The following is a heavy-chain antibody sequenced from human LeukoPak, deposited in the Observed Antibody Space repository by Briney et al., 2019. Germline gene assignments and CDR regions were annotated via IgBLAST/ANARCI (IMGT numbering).Heavy chain of an antibody. CDR1: GFTFSSYG. CDR2: ISYDGSNK. CDR3: AKDQGSIAARPGGTNFDY. D-gene: IGHD6-6*01. Sequence: PGRSLRLSCAASGFTFSSYGMHWVRQAPGKGLEWVAVISYDGSNKYYADSVKGRFTISRDNSKSTLYLQMNSLRAEDTAVYYCAKDQGSIAARPGGTNFDYWGQGTLVTVSS. J-gene: IGHJ4*02. V-gene: IGHV3-30*18.